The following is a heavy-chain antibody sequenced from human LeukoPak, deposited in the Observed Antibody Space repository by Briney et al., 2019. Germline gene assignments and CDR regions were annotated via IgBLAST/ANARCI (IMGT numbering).Heavy chain of an antibody. J-gene: IGHJ4*02. CDR2: FYTSGST. D-gene: IGHD5-24*01. Sequence: SETLSLTCTVSGGSFSTYYWSWIRQPAGKGLEWIGRFYTSGSTNYNPSLKSRVTISVDTSKNQFSLKLSSVTAADTAVYYCARGRDGYNFLNRGEYYYFDYWGQGTLVTVSS. V-gene: IGHV4-4*07. CDR3: ARGRDGYNFLNRGEYYYFDY. CDR1: GGSFSTYY.